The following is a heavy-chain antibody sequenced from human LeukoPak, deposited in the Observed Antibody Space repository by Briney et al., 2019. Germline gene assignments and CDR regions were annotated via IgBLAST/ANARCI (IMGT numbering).Heavy chain of an antibody. V-gene: IGHV4-39*02. CDR2: MFYSGGT. Sequence: PSEALSVTCTVSGGSISSTSYYWGWLRQPPGRCLEWIGSMFYSGGTYYNPSLKSRVTISVDMSKKQFSLKLSSVTAGDSAGDYCARDITRAPDFDYWGQGTLVTVSS. CDR1: GGSISSTSYY. CDR3: ARDITRAPDFDY. D-gene: IGHD1-14*01. J-gene: IGHJ4*02.